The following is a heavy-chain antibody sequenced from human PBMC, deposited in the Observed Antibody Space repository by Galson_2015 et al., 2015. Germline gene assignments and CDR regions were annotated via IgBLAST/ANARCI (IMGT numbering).Heavy chain of an antibody. CDR2: TYYRSKWYN. CDR3: AREVQRIYYFDY. Sequence: CAISGDSVSSNSAAWNWIRQSPSRGLEWLGRTYYRSKWYNDYAVSVKSRITVNPDASKNQFSLQLNSVTPEDTAVYYCAREVQRIYYFDYWGQGTLVTVSS. V-gene: IGHV6-1*01. D-gene: IGHD6-25*01. CDR1: GDSVSSNSAA. J-gene: IGHJ4*02.